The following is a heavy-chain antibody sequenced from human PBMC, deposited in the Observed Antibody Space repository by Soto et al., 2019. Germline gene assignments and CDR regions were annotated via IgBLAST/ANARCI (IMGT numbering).Heavy chain of an antibody. V-gene: IGHV3-53*02. CDR2: IYSGGST. D-gene: IGHD5-18*01. CDR3: ASYSYGLYYFDY. CDR1: GFTVSSNY. J-gene: IGHJ4*02. Sequence: EVQLVETGGGLIQPGGSLRLSCAASGFTVSSNYMSWVRQAPGKGLEWVSVIYSGGSTYYADSVKGRFTISRDNSKNTLYLQMNSLRADDTAVYYCASYSYGLYYFDYWGQGTLVTVSS.